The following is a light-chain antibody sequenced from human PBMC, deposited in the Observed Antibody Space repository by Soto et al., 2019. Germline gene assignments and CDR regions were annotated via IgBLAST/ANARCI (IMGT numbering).Light chain of an antibody. CDR1: QSVNSY. Sequence: DIVLTQSPATLSLSPGERATLSCRASQSVNSYLAWYQQKPGQAPRLLIYDAFNRATGIPARFSGSGSGTDFTLPISSLEPEDFAVYYYQHRANWPITVGQGTRLEIK. V-gene: IGKV3-11*01. CDR2: DAF. J-gene: IGKJ5*01. CDR3: QHRANWPIT.